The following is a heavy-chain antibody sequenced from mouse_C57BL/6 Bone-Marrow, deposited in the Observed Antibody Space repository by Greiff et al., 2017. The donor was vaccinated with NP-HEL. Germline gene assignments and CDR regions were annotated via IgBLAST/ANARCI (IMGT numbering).Heavy chain of an antibody. V-gene: IGHV1-18*01. CDR3: ARSVTAYFDY. Sequence: VHVKQSGPELVKPGASVKIPCKASGYTFTDYNMAWVKQSHGQSLEWIGDINPNNGGTIYNQKFKGKATLTVDKSSSTAYMELRSLTSEDTAVYYCARSVTAYFDYWGQGTTLTVSS. D-gene: IGHD2-3*01. CDR1: GYTFTDYN. J-gene: IGHJ2*01. CDR2: INPNNGGT.